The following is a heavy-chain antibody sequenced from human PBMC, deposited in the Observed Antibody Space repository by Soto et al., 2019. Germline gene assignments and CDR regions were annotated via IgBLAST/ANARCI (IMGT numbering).Heavy chain of an antibody. Sequence: SETLSLTCTVSGGSISSYYWSWIRQPPGKGLEWIGYIYYSGSTNYNPSLKSRVTISVDTSKNQFSLKLSSVTAADTAVYYCARGENRVTAMDAGSTGWYFDLWGRGTLVTVSS. V-gene: IGHV4-59*08. CDR3: ARGENRVTAMDAGSTGWYFDL. J-gene: IGHJ2*01. D-gene: IGHD5-18*01. CDR2: IYYSGST. CDR1: GGSISSYY.